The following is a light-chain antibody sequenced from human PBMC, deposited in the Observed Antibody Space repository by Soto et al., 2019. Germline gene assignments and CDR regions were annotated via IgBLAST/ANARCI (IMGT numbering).Light chain of an antibody. Sequence: DIQMTQSPSSLSASIGDRVTITCQASQDIGNSLNWVQQKPGKAPKLLIYDASSLQTGVPSRFSGSGSGTDFSLTISSLQPEDFATYYCQQSYSTPPWTFGQGTKVDIK. V-gene: IGKV1-39*01. CDR2: DAS. CDR3: QQSYSTPPWT. J-gene: IGKJ1*01. CDR1: QDIGNS.